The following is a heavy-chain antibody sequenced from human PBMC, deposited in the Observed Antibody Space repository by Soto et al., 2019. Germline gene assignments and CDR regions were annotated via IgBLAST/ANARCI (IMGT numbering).Heavy chain of an antibody. CDR1: GFRFGDHY. CDR2: ISGDATTT. J-gene: IGHJ4*02. Sequence: QVQLVESGGGLVEPGGSLRLSCAASGFRFGDHYMTWIRQAPGQGLEWISKISGDATTTYYADSVKGRFTVSRDNTKNSVSLPINSLRAEETAVYYCAGDPYNYGSGFRGQGTVVTVSS. V-gene: IGHV3-11*01. CDR3: AGDPYNYGSGF. D-gene: IGHD3-10*01.